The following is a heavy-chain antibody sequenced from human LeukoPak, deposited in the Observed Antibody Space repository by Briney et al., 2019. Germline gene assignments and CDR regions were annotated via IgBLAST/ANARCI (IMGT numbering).Heavy chain of an antibody. Sequence: GGSLRLSCAASGFTFSSYGMHWVRQAPGKGLEWVAFTSYDGSNKCHGDSVKGRFTISRDNSKNTLYLQMNSLKAEDTAVYYCAKLLSGSSYVGGYWGQGTLVTVSS. CDR3: AKLLSGSSYVGGY. CDR1: GFTFSSYG. CDR2: TSYDGSNK. J-gene: IGHJ4*02. V-gene: IGHV3-30*18. D-gene: IGHD1-26*01.